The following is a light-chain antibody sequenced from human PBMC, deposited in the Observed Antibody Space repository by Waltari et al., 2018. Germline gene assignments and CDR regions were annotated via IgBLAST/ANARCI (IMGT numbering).Light chain of an antibody. V-gene: IGLV2-11*01. Sequence: QSALTQPRSVSGSPGQSVTISCTGTSTDIGVYNYVSWYQQHPGKAPNLLIYDVTKRPAGGPDRCAGSKSGNPASLTISGLQAEDEADYYCCSYAGSYTGVFGTGTKVTV. CDR3: CSYAGSYTGV. CDR1: STDIGVYNY. J-gene: IGLJ1*01. CDR2: DVT.